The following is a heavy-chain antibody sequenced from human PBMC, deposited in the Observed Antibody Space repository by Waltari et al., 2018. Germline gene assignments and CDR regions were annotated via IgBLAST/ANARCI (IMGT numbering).Heavy chain of an antibody. J-gene: IGHJ4*02. Sequence: EVQLVESGGGLVQPGGSLRLSCAASGFTFSSSSMNWVRQAPGKGLEWVSYISSSSSTIYYADSVKGRFTISRDNAKNSLYLQMNSLRAEDTAVYYCARVRRPFVDIVDGYWGQGTLVTVSS. V-gene: IGHV3-48*01. CDR1: GFTFSSSS. D-gene: IGHD5-12*01. CDR2: ISSSSSTI. CDR3: ARVRRPFVDIVDGY.